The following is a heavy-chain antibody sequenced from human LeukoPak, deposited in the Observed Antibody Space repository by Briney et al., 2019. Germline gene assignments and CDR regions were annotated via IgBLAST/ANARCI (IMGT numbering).Heavy chain of an antibody. D-gene: IGHD3-3*01. CDR2: ISAYNGST. V-gene: IGHV1-18*01. Sequence: ASVKVSCKASGYTFTSYGISWVRQAPGQGLEWMGWISAYNGSTNYAQKLQGRVTMTTDTSTSTAYMELRSLRSDDTAAYYCARDYLPTRDFWSGYYYYYYYYVDVWGKGTTVTVSS. J-gene: IGHJ6*03. CDR1: GYTFTSYG. CDR3: ARDYLPTRDFWSGYYYYYYYYVDV.